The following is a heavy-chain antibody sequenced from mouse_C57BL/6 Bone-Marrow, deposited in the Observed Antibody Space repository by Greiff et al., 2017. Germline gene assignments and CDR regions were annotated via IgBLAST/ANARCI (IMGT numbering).Heavy chain of an antibody. CDR1: GFTFSNYW. Sequence: EVKVVESGGGLVQPGGSMKLSCVASGFTFSNYWMNWVRQSPEKGLEWVAQIRLKSDNYATHYAESVKGRFTISRDDSKSSVYLQMNNLRAEDTGIDYCTNITTVVEGYFDVWGTGTTVTVSS. V-gene: IGHV6-3*01. D-gene: IGHD1-1*01. CDR2: IRLKSDNYAT. J-gene: IGHJ1*03. CDR3: TNITTVVEGYFDV.